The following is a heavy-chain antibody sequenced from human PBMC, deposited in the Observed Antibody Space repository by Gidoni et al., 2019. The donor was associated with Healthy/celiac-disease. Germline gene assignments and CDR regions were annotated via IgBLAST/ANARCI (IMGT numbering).Heavy chain of an antibody. D-gene: IGHD5-18*01. Sequence: QVQLQQWGAGLLKPSETLALTCAVYGGSFSGYYWSWIRQPPGKGLEWIGEINHSGSTNYNPSLKSRVTISVDTSKNQFSLKLSSVTASDTAVYYCAKTGRGYFLGWGQGTLVTVSS. CDR3: AKTGRGYFLG. CDR2: INHSGST. CDR1: GGSFSGYY. J-gene: IGHJ4*02. V-gene: IGHV4-34*01.